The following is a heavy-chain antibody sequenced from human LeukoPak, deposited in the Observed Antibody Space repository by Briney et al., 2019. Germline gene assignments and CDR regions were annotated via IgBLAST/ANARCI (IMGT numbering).Heavy chain of an antibody. CDR1: GGTFSSYA. D-gene: IGHD5-12*01. CDR3: ASGGGMSGYDYPYYYYYYMDV. Sequence: GASVKVSCKASGGTFSSYAISWVRQAPGQGLEWMGGIIPIFCTANYAQKFQGRVTITTDESTSTAYMELSSLRSEDTAVYYCASGGGMSGYDYPYYYYYYMDVWGKGTTVTVSS. CDR2: IIPIFCTA. V-gene: IGHV1-69*05. J-gene: IGHJ6*03.